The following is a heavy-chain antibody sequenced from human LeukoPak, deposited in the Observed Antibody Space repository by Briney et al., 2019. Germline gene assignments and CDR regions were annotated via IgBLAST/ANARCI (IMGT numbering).Heavy chain of an antibody. CDR3: ATGHTSLAP. J-gene: IGHJ4*02. CDR2: IKHDGSER. V-gene: IGHV3-7*01. CDR1: GGSISSYY. Sequence: ETLSLTCTVSGGSISSYYWSWIRQPPGKGLEFVANIKHDGSERYYVDSVKGRFTISRDNAKNSLYLQMDSLRAEDTAVYFCATGHTSLAPGGQGTLVTVSS.